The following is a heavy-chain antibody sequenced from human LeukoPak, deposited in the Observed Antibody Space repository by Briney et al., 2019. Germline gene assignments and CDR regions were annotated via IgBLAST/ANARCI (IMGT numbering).Heavy chain of an antibody. V-gene: IGHV4-34*01. CDR2: INHSGST. J-gene: IGHJ6*02. D-gene: IGHD6-6*01. Sequence: PSETLSLTCAVYGGSFSGYYWSWIRQPPGKGLEWIGEINHSGSTNYNPSLKSRVTISVDTSKNQFSLKLSSVTAADTAVYYCARDRIAARQIFTYYYYGMDVWGQGTTVTVSS. CDR1: GGSFSGYY. CDR3: ARDRIAARQIFTYYYYGMDV.